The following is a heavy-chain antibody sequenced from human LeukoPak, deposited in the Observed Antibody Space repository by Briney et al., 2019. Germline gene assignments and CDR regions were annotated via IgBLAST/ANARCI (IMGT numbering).Heavy chain of an antibody. Sequence: GGSLRLSCAASGFTFSSYAMHWVRQAPGKGLEYVSAISSNGGSIYYANSVKGRFTISRDNSKNTLYLQMGSLRAEDMAVYYCARGGSTVLQVDYWGQGTLVTVSS. CDR1: GFTFSSYA. CDR2: ISSNGGSI. CDR3: ARGGSTVLQVDY. J-gene: IGHJ4*02. D-gene: IGHD4/OR15-4a*01. V-gene: IGHV3-64*01.